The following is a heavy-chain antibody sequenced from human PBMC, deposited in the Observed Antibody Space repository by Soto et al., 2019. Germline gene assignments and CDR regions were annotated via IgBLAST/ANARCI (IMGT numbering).Heavy chain of an antibody. CDR3: ARDGSGEMDYYYGMDV. Sequence: ASVKVSCKASGYTFTGYYMHWVRQAPGQGLEWMGWINPNSGGTNYAQKFQGWVTMTRDTSISTAYMELSRLRSDDTAVYYCARDGSGEMDYYYGMDVWGQGTTVTVSS. CDR1: GYTFTGYY. J-gene: IGHJ6*02. D-gene: IGHD6-19*01. V-gene: IGHV1-2*04. CDR2: INPNSGGT.